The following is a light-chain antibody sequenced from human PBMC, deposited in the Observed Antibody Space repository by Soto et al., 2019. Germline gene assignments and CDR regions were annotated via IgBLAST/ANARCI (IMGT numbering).Light chain of an antibody. CDR1: QSVRTY. CDR2: DAS. V-gene: IGKV3-11*01. J-gene: IGKJ5*01. CDR3: QQRNTWPPIT. Sequence: EIVLTQSPVTLALSPWERATLSCSASQSVRTYLAWYQVKPGQAPRLLIYDASRRASGVPARFSGSGSGTDFTLTISSLEPEDFALYYCQQRNTWPPITFGQGTRLENK.